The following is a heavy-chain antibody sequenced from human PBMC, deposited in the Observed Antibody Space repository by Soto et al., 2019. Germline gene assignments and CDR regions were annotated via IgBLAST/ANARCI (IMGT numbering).Heavy chain of an antibody. CDR2: IYPGDSDT. CDR3: ARRYYYGSSGFNDAFDI. J-gene: IGHJ3*02. V-gene: IGHV5-51*01. CDR1: GYSFTSYW. Sequence: GESLKISCKGSGYSFTSYWIGWVRQMPGKGLEWMGIIYPGDSDTRYSPSFQGQVTISADKSISTAYLQWSSLKASDTAMYYCARRYYYGSSGFNDAFDIWGQGTMVTVSS. D-gene: IGHD3-22*01.